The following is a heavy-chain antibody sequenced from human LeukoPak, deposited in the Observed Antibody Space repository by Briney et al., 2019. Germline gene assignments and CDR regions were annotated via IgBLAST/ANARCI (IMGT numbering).Heavy chain of an antibody. CDR2: IYYSGST. CDR3: ARDQMIVVGDTASAPYYFDY. Sequence: SETLSLTCTVSGGSIGSSSYYWGWIRQPPGKGLEWIGSIYYSGSTYYNPSLKSRVTISVDTSKNQFSLQLSSVTAADTAVYYCARDQMIVVGDTASAPYYFDYWGQGTLVTVSS. CDR1: GGSIGSSSYY. V-gene: IGHV4-39*07. D-gene: IGHD3-22*01. J-gene: IGHJ4*02.